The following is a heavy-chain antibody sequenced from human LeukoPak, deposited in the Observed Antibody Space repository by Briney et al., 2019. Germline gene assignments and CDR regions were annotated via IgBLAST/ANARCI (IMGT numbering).Heavy chain of an antibody. CDR1: GFSVSTNY. V-gene: IGHV3-23*01. CDR3: AKWGCSGGSCYPFGY. J-gene: IGHJ4*02. Sequence: PGGSLRLSCAASGFSVSTNYMSWVRQAPGKGLEWVSAISGSGGRTYDADSVKGRFTISRDDSKNTLYLQMNSLRAEDTAVYYCAKWGCSGGSCYPFGYWGQGTLVTVSS. CDR2: ISGSGGRT. D-gene: IGHD2-15*01.